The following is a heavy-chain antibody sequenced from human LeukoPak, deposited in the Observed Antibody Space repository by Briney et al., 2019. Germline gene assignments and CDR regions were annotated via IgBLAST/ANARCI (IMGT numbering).Heavy chain of an antibody. CDR3: ARRTGMNLYYFDY. D-gene: IGHD3-10*01. CDR2: IYPGDSDT. V-gene: IGHV5-51*01. CDR1: GYSFTSYW. J-gene: IGHJ4*02. Sequence: GASLKISCKGSGYSFTSYWIGWVRQMPGKGLEWMGIIYPGDSDTRYRPSFQGQVTISVDKSISTAYLQWSSLKASDTAMYYCARRTGMNLYYFDYGGQGTLVTVSS.